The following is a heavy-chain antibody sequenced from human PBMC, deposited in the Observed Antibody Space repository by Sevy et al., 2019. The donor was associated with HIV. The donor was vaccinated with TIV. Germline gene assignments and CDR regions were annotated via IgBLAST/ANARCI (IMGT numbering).Heavy chain of an antibody. CDR2: IWYDGSKK. J-gene: IGHJ4*02. CDR1: GFIFSSYG. V-gene: IGHV3-33*01. CDR3: ARDGAPDYYDSSQSLDY. D-gene: IGHD3-22*01. Sequence: GGSLRLSCVASGFIFSSYGMHWVRQAPGKGLEWVAVIWYDGSKKYYADSVKGRFTISRDNSKNTLYLQMNSLRAEDTAVYYCARDGAPDYYDSSQSLDYWGQGTLVTVSS.